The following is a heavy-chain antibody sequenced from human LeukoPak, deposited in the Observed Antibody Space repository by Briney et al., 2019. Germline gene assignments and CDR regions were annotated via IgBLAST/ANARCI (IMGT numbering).Heavy chain of an antibody. CDR3: AKDLVRGEFDY. D-gene: IGHD3-16*01. V-gene: IGHV3-23*01. J-gene: IGHJ4*02. Sequence: GGSLRLSCAASGFTFSSYSMNWVRQAPGKGLEWVSAISGSGGSTYYADSVKGRFTISRDNSKNTLYLQMNSLRAEDTAVYYCAKDLVRGEFDYWGQGTLVTVSS. CDR1: GFTFSSYS. CDR2: ISGSGGST.